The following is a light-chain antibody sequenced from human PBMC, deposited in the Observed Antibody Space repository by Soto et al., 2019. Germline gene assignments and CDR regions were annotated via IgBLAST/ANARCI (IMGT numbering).Light chain of an antibody. V-gene: IGKV1-33*01. CDR1: QDIKNY. CDR2: DAS. CDR3: QQYDNRPLT. Sequence: DIQMTQSQSSLSASVGVKVTITCQASQDIKNYLNWYQQKSGKAPKLLIYDASDLETGVPSRFSGSGSGTDFTFTINSLQPEDIATYYCQQYDNRPLTFGGGTKVDIK. J-gene: IGKJ4*01.